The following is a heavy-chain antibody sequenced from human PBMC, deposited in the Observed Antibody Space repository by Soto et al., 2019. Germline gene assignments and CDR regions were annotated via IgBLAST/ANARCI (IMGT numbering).Heavy chain of an antibody. V-gene: IGHV5-10-1*01. CDR3: ARLPSKGVYYYYGMDV. Sequence: GESLKISCKGSGYSFTSYWISWVRQMPGKGLEWMGRIDPSDSYTNYSPSFQRHVTISADKSISTAYLQWSSLKASDTAMYYCARLPSKGVYYYYGMDVWGQGTTVTVSS. CDR2: IDPSDSYT. J-gene: IGHJ6*02. CDR1: GYSFTSYW.